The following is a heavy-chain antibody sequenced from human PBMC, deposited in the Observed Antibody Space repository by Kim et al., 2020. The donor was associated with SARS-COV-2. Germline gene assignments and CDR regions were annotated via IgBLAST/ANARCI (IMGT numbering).Heavy chain of an antibody. V-gene: IGHV4-34*01. CDR3: SRRGYSSDFGP. Sequence: SETLSLTCAVYGGSFRNYYWSWIRQPPGKGLEWIGEINHSGSTNYYPYPKSRGTITVDTSTNQIPLKLSSVTAAATAAYYCSRRGYSSDFGPRRQGNLGT. D-gene: IGHD5-18*01. CDR1: GGSFRNYY. CDR2: INHSGST. J-gene: IGHJ5*02.